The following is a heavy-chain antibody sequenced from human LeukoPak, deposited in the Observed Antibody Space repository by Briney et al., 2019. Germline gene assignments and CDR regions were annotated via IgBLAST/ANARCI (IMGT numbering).Heavy chain of an antibody. D-gene: IGHD6-25*01. J-gene: IGHJ4*02. Sequence: SETLSLTCAVYGGSFSGYYWSWIRQPPGKGLEWIGEINHSGSTDYNPSLKSRVTISVDTSKNQLSLKLSSVTAADTAVYYCARGGGNRGYYYDYWGQGPLVAVSS. CDR3: ARGGGNRGYYYDY. CDR1: GGSFSGYY. CDR2: INHSGST. V-gene: IGHV4-34*01.